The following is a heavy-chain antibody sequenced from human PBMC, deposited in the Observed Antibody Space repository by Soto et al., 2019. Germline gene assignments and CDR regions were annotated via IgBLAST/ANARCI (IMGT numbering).Heavy chain of an antibody. CDR3: ARDLGGWPDY. J-gene: IGHJ4*02. V-gene: IGHV1-46*01. Sequence: RASVKVSCKASGYTFSSYYMHWVRQAPGQGLEWMGTINPKSGSTTYAQKFQGRVTVTRDTSTSTVYMQLSSLRSEDTAVYYCARDLGGWPDYWGQGNLVTVSS. D-gene: IGHD2-15*01. CDR2: INPKSGST. CDR1: GYTFSSYY.